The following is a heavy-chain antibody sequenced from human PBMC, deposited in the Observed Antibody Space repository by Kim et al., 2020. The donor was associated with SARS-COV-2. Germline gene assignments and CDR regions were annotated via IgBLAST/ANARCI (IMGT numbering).Heavy chain of an antibody. J-gene: IGHJ4*02. V-gene: IGHV3-30-3*01. CDR1: GFIFSSYA. Sequence: GGSLRLSCAASGFIFSSYAMHWVRQAPGKGLEWVAVISCDGGNKYYADSVKGRFTISRDNSKNTLYLQMNSLRADDTAVYYCARGYSSSWYGYLVYWGQGTLVTVSS. CDR2: ISCDGGNK. CDR3: ARGYSSSWYGYLVY. D-gene: IGHD6-13*01.